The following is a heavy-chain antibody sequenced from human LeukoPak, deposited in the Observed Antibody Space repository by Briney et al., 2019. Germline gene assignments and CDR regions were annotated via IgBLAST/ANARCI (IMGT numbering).Heavy chain of an antibody. CDR2: IPSDDNPT. D-gene: IGHD3-10*01. CDR3: ARDHYFKIDY. CDR1: GFIFSNFV. V-gene: IGHV3-74*01. Sequence: QSGGSLRLSCSASGFIFSNFVMHWVRQAPGKGLVWVARIPSDDNPTNYADSVQGRFTISRDNAKNTLYLHMNDLRVEDTAVYFYARDHYFKIDYWGQGTPVTVSS. J-gene: IGHJ4*02.